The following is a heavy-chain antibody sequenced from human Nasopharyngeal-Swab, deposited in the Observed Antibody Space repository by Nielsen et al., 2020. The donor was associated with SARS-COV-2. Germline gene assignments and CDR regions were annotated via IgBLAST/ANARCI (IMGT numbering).Heavy chain of an antibody. CDR3: ARGISLYYYYYYMDV. Sequence: ASVQVSCKASGYTFTSYDINWVRQATGQGLEWMGWMNPNSGNTGYAQKFQGRVTMTRNTSISTAYMELSSLRSEDTAVYYCARGISLYYYYYYMDVWGKGTTVTVSS. J-gene: IGHJ6*03. D-gene: IGHD3-3*02. V-gene: IGHV1-8*01. CDR1: GYTFTSYD. CDR2: MNPNSGNT.